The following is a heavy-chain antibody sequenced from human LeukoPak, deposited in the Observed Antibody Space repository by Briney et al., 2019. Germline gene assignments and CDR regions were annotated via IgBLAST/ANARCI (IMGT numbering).Heavy chain of an antibody. CDR3: ARGISTSGWLDY. Sequence: GSLRLSCAASGFTVSSNYMTWVRQAPGKGLEWVSVIYSDGRTYYADSVKGRFTISRDNSRNTLHLQMNSLRADDTAVYYCARGISTSGWLDYWGQGTLVTVSS. CDR1: GFTVSSNY. CDR2: IYSDGRT. V-gene: IGHV3-66*01. J-gene: IGHJ4*02. D-gene: IGHD6-19*01.